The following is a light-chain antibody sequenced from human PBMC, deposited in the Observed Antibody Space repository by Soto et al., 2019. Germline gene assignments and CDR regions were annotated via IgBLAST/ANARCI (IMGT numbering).Light chain of an antibody. CDR1: SSDVGGYNY. J-gene: IGLJ3*02. Sequence: QSVLTQPRSVSGSPGQSVTISCTGTSSDVGGYNYVSWYQHHPGKAPKLMIYDVSKRPSGVPDRFSGSKSGNTASLTISGLQADDEAEYYCCSFAGIYRVFGGGTQLTVL. CDR3: CSFAGIYRV. V-gene: IGLV2-11*01. CDR2: DVS.